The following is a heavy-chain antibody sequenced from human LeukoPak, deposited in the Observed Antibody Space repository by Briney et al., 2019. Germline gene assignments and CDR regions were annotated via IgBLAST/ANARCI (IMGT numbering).Heavy chain of an antibody. V-gene: IGHV3-23*01. J-gene: IGHJ4*02. CDR2: ISSSGSTI. CDR1: GFTFSSYA. CDR3: AKDGMEGGGSYDYFDY. Sequence: GGSLRLSCAASGFTFSSYAMSWVRQAPGKGLEWVSYISSSGSTIYYADSVKGRFTISRDMSKNTLYLQMNSLRAEDTAVYYCAKDGMEGGGSYDYFDYWGQGTLVTVSS. D-gene: IGHD1-26*01.